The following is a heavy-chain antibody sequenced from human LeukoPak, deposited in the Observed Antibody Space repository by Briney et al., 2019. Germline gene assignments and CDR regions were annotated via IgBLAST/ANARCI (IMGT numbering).Heavy chain of an antibody. Sequence: ASVKVSCKASGYTFTSYGISWVRQAPGQGLEWMGWISAYNGNTNYAQKLQGRVTMTTDTSTSTAYMELSRLRSDDTAAYYCARVLDYGDSYFDYWGQGTLVTVSS. CDR1: GYTFTSYG. V-gene: IGHV1-18*01. D-gene: IGHD4-17*01. CDR2: ISAYNGNT. J-gene: IGHJ4*02. CDR3: ARVLDYGDSYFDY.